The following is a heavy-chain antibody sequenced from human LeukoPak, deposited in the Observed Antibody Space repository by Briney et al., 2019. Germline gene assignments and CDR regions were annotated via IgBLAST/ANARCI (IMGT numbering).Heavy chain of an antibody. V-gene: IGHV1-69*06. D-gene: IGHD6-19*01. J-gene: IGHJ4*02. Sequence: GGSVKVSCKASGGTFSSYAISWVRQAPGQGLEWMGGIIPIFGTANYAQKFQGRVTITADKSTSTAYMELSSLRSEDTAVYYCARDVAVAGTGYFDYWGQGTLVTVSS. CDR1: GGTFSSYA. CDR2: IIPIFGTA. CDR3: ARDVAVAGTGYFDY.